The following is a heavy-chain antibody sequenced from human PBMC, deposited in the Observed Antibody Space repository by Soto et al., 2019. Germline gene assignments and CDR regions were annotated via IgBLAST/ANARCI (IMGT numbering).Heavy chain of an antibody. CDR3: AKGESYYYDSSGYWNY. V-gene: IGHV3-23*01. Sequence: GSXXLSXAASGFTXXXXXXNXVRQAPGKGLEWVSGISYGGGSTNYADSVKGRFTISRDNSKNTLYLQMNSLRGEDTAVYYCAKGESYYYDSSGYWNYWGQGTLVTVSS. CDR2: ISYGGGST. D-gene: IGHD3-22*01. J-gene: IGHJ4*02. CDR1: GFTXXXXX.